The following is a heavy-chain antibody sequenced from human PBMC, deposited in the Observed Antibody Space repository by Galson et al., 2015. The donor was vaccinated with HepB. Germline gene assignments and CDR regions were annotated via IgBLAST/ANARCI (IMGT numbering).Heavy chain of an antibody. CDR2: ISGSGGST. CDR3: ATSLGIQLWSGLGY. D-gene: IGHD5-18*01. J-gene: IGHJ4*02. Sequence: SLRLSCAASGFTFSSYAMSWVRQAPGKGLEWVSAISGSGGSTYYADSVKGRFTISRDNSKNTLYLQMNSLRAEDTAVYYCATSLGIQLWSGLGYWGQGTLVTVSS. V-gene: IGHV3-23*01. CDR1: GFTFSSYA.